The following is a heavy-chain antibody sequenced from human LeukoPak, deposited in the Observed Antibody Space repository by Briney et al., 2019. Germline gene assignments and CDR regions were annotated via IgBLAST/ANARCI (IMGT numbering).Heavy chain of an antibody. CDR1: GFTFSSYA. CDR3: AKSTVTTTIYYYYGMDV. D-gene: IGHD4-17*01. J-gene: IGHJ6*02. V-gene: IGHV3-23*01. CDR2: ISGSGGST. Sequence: PGGSLRLSCAASGFTFSSYAMSWVRQAPGKGLEWVSAISGSGGSTYYADSVKGRFTISRDNSKNTLYLQMNSLRAEDTAVCYCAKSTVTTTIYYYYGMDVWGQGTTVTVSS.